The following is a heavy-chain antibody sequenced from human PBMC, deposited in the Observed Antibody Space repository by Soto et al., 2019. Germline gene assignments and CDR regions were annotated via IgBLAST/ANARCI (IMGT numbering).Heavy chain of an antibody. CDR2: IKSKTDGGTT. J-gene: IGHJ6*02. CDR1: GFTFSNSW. D-gene: IGHD2-2*01. CDR3: IKDRRSTRRAMDV. Sequence: GGSLRLSCAASGFTFSNSWMNWVRQAPRKGLEWVGRIKSKTDGGTTDYAESVKDRFIISRDNSRNTLFLQVNSLTGEDTAVYYCIKDRRSTRRAMDVWGQGTTVTVSS. V-gene: IGHV3-15*07.